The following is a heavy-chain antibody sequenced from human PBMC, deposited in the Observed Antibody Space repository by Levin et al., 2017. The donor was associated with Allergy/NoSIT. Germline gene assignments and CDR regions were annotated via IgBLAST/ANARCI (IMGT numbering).Heavy chain of an antibody. J-gene: IGHJ4*02. CDR3: ARVGYSYGIDY. D-gene: IGHD5-18*01. CDR2: INHSGST. V-gene: IGHV4-34*01. CDR1: GGSFSGYY. Sequence: SETLSLTCAVYGGSFSGYYWSWIRQPPGKGLEWIGEINHSGSTNYNPSLKSRVTISVDTSKNQFSLKLSSVTAADTAVYYCARVGYSYGIDYWGQGTLVTVSS.